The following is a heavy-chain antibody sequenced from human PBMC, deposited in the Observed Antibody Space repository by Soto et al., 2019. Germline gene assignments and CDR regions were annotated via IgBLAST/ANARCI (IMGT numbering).Heavy chain of an antibody. D-gene: IGHD6-6*01. J-gene: IGHJ6*02. CDR2: IWYDGSNK. Sequence: QVQLVESGGGVVQPGRSLRLSCAASGFTFSSYGMHWVRQAPGKGLEWVAVIWYDGSNKYYADSVKGRFTISRDNSKNTLYLQMNSLRAEDTAVYYCAKDKFVRPYYYGMDVWGQGTTVTVSS. CDR3: AKDKFVRPYYYGMDV. CDR1: GFTFSSYG. V-gene: IGHV3-33*06.